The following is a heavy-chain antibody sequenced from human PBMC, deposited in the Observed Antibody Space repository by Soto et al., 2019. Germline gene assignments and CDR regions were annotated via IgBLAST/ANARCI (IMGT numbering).Heavy chain of an antibody. V-gene: IGHV1-18*01. J-gene: IGHJ1*01. CDR3: ARGGYSYGYGMATPEYFQH. D-gene: IGHD5-18*01. CDR2: ISAYNGNT. CDR1: GYTFTSYG. Sequence: GASLKVSCKASGYTFTSYGISWVRQAPGQGLEWMGWISAYNGNTNYAQKLQGRVTMTTDTSTSTAYMELRSLRSDDTAVYYCARGGYSYGYGMATPEYFQHWGQGTLVTVSS.